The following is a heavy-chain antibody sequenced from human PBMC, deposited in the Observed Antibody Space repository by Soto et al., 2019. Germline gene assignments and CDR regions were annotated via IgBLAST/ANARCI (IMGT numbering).Heavy chain of an antibody. J-gene: IGHJ4*02. CDR1: GFTFSSYW. CDR2: IKQDGSEK. V-gene: IGHV3-7*01. Sequence: PGGSLRLSCAASGFTFSSYWMSWVRQAPGKGLEWVANIKQDGSEKYYVDSVKGRFTISRDNAKNSLYLQMNSLRAEDTAVYYCASWGTEDYDFWSGYSCYFDYWGQGTLVTVSS. D-gene: IGHD3-3*01. CDR3: ASWGTEDYDFWSGYSCYFDY.